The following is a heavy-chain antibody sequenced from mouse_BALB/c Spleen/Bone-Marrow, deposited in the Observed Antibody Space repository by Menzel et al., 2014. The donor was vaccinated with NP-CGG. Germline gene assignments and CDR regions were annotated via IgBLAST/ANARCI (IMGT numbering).Heavy chain of an antibody. V-gene: IGHV5-9-2*01. D-gene: IGHD2-4*01. CDR3: ARHAYYDQTEVSFVY. Sequence: EVMLVESGGGLVKSGGSLKLSCAASGFSFSNYGMSWVRQTPEKRLERVATISGDGRYTFYSDSVKGRFTISRDNAKNNLCLQLSSLRSEDTSLYYCARHAYYDQTEVSFVYWGQGTLVTVSA. CDR1: GFSFSNYG. J-gene: IGHJ3*01. CDR2: ISGDGRYT.